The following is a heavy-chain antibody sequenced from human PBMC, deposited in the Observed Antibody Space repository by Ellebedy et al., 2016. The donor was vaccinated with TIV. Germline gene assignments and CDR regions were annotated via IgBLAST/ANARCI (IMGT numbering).Heavy chain of an antibody. CDR3: VTDGSYGDYRSPTHAFEF. CDR1: GFTFSSYW. Sequence: GGSLRLSCAAPGFTFSSYWMSWVRQAPGKGLEWVANINQDGSEKYYVDSVKGRFTISRDNAKNSLYLQMNDLGADDTALYYCVTDGSYGDYRSPTHAFEFWGQGTMVTVSS. CDR2: INQDGSEK. J-gene: IGHJ3*01. D-gene: IGHD4-17*01. V-gene: IGHV3-7*01.